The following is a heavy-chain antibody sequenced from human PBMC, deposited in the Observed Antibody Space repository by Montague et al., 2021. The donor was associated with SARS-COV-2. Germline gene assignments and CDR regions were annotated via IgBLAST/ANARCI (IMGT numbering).Heavy chain of an antibody. V-gene: IGHV2-5*01. CDR1: GFSLSTPNVG. J-gene: IGHJ4*02. CDR2: IYSNDEK. Sequence: PALVKPTQTLTLTCTFSGFSLSTPNVGVGWIRQPPGKALEWVAVIYSNDEKRYSPSLRNNLTIAKDTAKNQVVLSLTYVDPVDTATYYCAHLIRYYDIFTGIPFDYWGQGSQVTVSS. CDR3: AHLIRYYDIFTGIPFDY. D-gene: IGHD3-9*01.